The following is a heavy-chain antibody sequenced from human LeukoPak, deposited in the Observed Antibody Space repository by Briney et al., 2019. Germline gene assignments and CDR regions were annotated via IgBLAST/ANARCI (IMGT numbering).Heavy chain of an antibody. V-gene: IGHV4-39*01. CDR2: IFYGERN. CDR1: GGSISNADYY. J-gene: IGHJ4*01. CDR3: ARQLPTAAADTRGYFEY. D-gene: IGHD6-13*01. Sequence: SETLSLTCSVSGGSISNADYYWGWIRQAPGKGLEWIGSIFYGERNHYSPSLKSRATMSVDTSKNQFSLKLTSVTAADAAMYYCARQLPTAAADTRGYFEYWGQGAVVTVSS.